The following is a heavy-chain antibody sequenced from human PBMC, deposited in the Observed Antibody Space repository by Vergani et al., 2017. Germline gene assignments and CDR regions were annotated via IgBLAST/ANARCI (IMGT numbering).Heavy chain of an antibody. J-gene: IGHJ4*02. V-gene: IGHV4-59*01. D-gene: IGHD6-19*01. CDR3: ARGRRYSSGWTDY. Sequence: QVQLQESGPGLVKPSETLSLTCTVSGGSISSYYWSWIRQPPGKGLEWIGYIYYSGSTNYNPSLKSRVTISVDTSKNQFSLKLSSVTAADTAVYYCARGRRYSSGWTDYWGQGTLVTVSS. CDR1: GGSISSYY. CDR2: IYYSGST.